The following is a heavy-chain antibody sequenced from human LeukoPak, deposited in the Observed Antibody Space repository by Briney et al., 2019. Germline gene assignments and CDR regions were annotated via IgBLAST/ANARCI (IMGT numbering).Heavy chain of an antibody. CDR3: ARGKDLLLWFGESDY. CDR2: IKQDGSEK. V-gene: IGHV3-7*01. J-gene: IGHJ4*02. CDR1: GFTFSGSA. Sequence: GGSLRLSCAASGFTFSGSAMHWVRQAPGKGLEWVANIKQDGSEKYYVDSVKGRFTISRDNAKNSLYLQMNSLRAEDTAVYYCARGKDLLLWFGESDYWGQGTLVTVSS. D-gene: IGHD3-10*01.